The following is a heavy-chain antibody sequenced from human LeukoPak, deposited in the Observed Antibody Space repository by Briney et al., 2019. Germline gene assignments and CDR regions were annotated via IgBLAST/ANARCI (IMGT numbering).Heavy chain of an antibody. D-gene: IGHD3-3*01. Sequence: SQTLSLTCTVSGGSISSTSCYWGWIRQPPGKGLEWIGSVYYGGSTYYNPSLKSRVTISVDTSKNQFSLKLSSVTAADTAVYYCAKDPITIFGVLITYTSYFDYWGQGTLVTVSS. J-gene: IGHJ4*02. CDR2: VYYGGST. CDR1: GGSISSTSCY. CDR3: AKDPITIFGVLITYTSYFDY. V-gene: IGHV4-39*07.